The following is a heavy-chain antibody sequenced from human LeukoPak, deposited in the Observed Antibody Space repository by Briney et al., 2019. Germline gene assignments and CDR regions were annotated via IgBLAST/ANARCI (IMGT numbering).Heavy chain of an antibody. CDR1: GFTFSSYG. Sequence: GGSLRLSCAASGFTFSSYGMHWVRQTPGKGLEWVAFIRYDGNNRYYADSVKGRFTISRDNSKNTLYLQMHSLRAEDTAVYYCANGPHYDILTGFYKVRSHLDYWGQGALVTVSS. CDR2: IRYDGNNR. CDR3: ANGPHYDILTGFYKVRSHLDY. D-gene: IGHD3-9*01. V-gene: IGHV3-30*02. J-gene: IGHJ4*02.